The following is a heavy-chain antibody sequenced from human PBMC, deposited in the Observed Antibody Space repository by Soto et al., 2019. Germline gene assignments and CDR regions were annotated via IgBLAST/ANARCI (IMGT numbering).Heavy chain of an antibody. D-gene: IGHD5-12*01. V-gene: IGHV3-7*03. CDR1: GFNFTNAY. Sequence: EVQLVESGGGLVQPGGSLRLSCAASGFNFTNAYMTWVRLAPGEGLEWVASIKHDASEKNFVDSVRGRFTIARDNTERSVVLQMNSLRAEDTAVYYCAWGKGWLRFTSPSHWGQGTLVTVSS. J-gene: IGHJ4*02. CDR2: IKHDASEK. CDR3: AWGKGWLRFTSPSH.